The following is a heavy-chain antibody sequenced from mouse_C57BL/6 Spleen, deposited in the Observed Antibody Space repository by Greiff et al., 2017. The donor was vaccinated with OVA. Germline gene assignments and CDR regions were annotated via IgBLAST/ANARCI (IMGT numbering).Heavy chain of an antibody. D-gene: IGHD2-4*01. CDR3: ARQGYDYDGFAY. J-gene: IGHJ3*01. CDR1: GFSLTSYG. V-gene: IGHV2-6-1*01. Sequence: QVQLQQSGPGLVAPSQSLSITCTVSGFSLTSYGVHWVRQPPGKGLEWLVVIWRDGSTTYNSALKSRLSISKDNSKSQVFLKMNSLQTDDTAMYYCARQGYDYDGFAYWGQGTLVTVSA. CDR2: IWRDGST.